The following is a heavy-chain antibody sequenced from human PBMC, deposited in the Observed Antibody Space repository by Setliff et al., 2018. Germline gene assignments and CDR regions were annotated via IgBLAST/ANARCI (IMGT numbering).Heavy chain of an antibody. V-gene: IGHV4-59*08. CDR1: GGSISSYS. J-gene: IGHJ4*02. CDR3: ARHFRSSKVQFLEYLTDYYFDS. CDR2: ISYSGAT. Sequence: SETLSLTCTVSGGSISSYSWSWIRQPPGKGLQWIGYISYSGATNYNPSLKSRVTISVDTSKNQFSLKLSSVTAADTAVYYCARHFRSSKVQFLEYLTDYYFDSWGQGTLVTVS. D-gene: IGHD3-3*01.